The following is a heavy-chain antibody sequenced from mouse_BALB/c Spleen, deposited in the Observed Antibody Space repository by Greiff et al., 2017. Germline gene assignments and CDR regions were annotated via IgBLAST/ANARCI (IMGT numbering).Heavy chain of an antibody. Sequence: VQLQQSGAELARPGASVKLSCKASGYTFTSYWMQWVKQRPGQGLEWIGAIYPGDGDTRYTQKFKGKATLTADKSSSTAYMQLSSLASEDSAVYYCARDGFHYWGQGTTLTVSS. D-gene: IGHD2-3*01. CDR2: IYPGDGDT. CDR3: ARDGFHY. CDR1: GYTFTSYW. V-gene: IGHV1-87*01. J-gene: IGHJ2*01.